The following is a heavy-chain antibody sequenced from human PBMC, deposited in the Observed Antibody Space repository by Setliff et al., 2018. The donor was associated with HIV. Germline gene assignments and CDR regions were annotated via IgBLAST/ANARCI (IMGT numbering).Heavy chain of an antibody. D-gene: IGHD6-19*01. CDR3: ARLNQQWLVRDSGSNWFDP. CDR2: IYSSATT. CDR1: GASISSFY. Sequence: LETLSLTCTVSGASISSFYWSWIRQPPGKGLDWIGYIYSSATTNYNSALESRATISRDTSKNRFSLKLNSVTAADTAVYYCARLNQQWLVRDSGSNWFDPWGQGILVTVSS. V-gene: IGHV4-4*08. J-gene: IGHJ5*02.